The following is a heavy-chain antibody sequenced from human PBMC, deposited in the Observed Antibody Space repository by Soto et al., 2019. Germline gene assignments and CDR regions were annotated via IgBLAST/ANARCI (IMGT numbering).Heavy chain of an antibody. CDR3: FRVQRAFYYDY. D-gene: IGHD2-21*02. CDR2: TRNKANNYTT. Sequence: EVQLVESGGGLVQPGGSLRLSCAGSGFTLSDHYMDWVRQAPGKGLEWVGRTRNKANNYTTIYAASVKGRFTISSDDSKNSLNLQMNSLKTEDTAVYYCFRVQRAFYYDYWGQGTLVTVSS. CDR1: GFTLSDHY. J-gene: IGHJ4*02. V-gene: IGHV3-72*01.